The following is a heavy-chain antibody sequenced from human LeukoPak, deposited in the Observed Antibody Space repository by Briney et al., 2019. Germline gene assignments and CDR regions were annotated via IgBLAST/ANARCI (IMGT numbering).Heavy chain of an antibody. Sequence: TGGSLRLSCAAPGFTFSSYGMHWVRQAPGKGLEWVAVISYDGSNKYYADSVKGRFTISRDNSKNTLYLQMNSLRAEDTAVYYCAKDYYYDSSGYYLDYWGQGTLVTVSS. CDR2: ISYDGSNK. V-gene: IGHV3-30*18. J-gene: IGHJ4*02. CDR1: GFTFSSYG. CDR3: AKDYYYDSSGYYLDY. D-gene: IGHD3-22*01.